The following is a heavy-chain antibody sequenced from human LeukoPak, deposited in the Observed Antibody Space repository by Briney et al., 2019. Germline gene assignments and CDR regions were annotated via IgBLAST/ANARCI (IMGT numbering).Heavy chain of an antibody. V-gene: IGHV4-59*01. Sequence: SGTLSLTCTVSGGSISSYYWSWIRQPPGKGLEWIGYIYYSGSTNYNPSLKSRVTISVDTSKNQFSLKLSSVTAADTAVYYCARSNTYCSGGSCYPTYGMDVWGQGTTVTVSS. D-gene: IGHD2-15*01. J-gene: IGHJ6*02. CDR3: ARSNTYCSGGSCYPTYGMDV. CDR2: IYYSGST. CDR1: GGSISSYY.